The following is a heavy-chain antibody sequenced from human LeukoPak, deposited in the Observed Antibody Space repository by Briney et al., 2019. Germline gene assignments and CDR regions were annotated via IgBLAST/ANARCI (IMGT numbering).Heavy chain of an antibody. J-gene: IGHJ4*02. V-gene: IGHV5-51*01. D-gene: IGHD3-10*01. Sequence: GESLKISCKASGYKFTSYWIGWVRQLPGKGLEWMGIIYPGDSDTRYSPSFQGQVTISADKSISTAYLQWSSLKASDTAMYYCARRYYYGSGSHTGGYDYWGQGTLVTVSS. CDR3: ARRYYYGSGSHTGGYDY. CDR2: IYPGDSDT. CDR1: GYKFTSYW.